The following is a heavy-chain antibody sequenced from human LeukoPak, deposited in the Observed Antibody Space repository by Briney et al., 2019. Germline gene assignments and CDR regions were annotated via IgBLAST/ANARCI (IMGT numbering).Heavy chain of an antibody. CDR3: TRDSGSYSSSYRFDS. CDR2: TYYNSKWYN. V-gene: IGHV6-1*01. J-gene: IGHJ4*02. CDR1: GDSVSSNSAA. Sequence: SQTLSLTCAISGDSVSSNSAAWNWIRQSPSRGLEGLGRTYYNSKWYNDYAVSVKSRITINPDTSENQFSLQLNSVTPEDTAVYYCTRDSGSYSSSYRFDSWGQGTLVTVSS. D-gene: IGHD6-6*01.